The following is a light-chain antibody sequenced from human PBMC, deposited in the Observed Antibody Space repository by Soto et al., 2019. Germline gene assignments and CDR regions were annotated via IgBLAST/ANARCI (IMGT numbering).Light chain of an antibody. CDR2: DAS. Sequence: DIQMTQSPSTLSPSVGDRVTITCRASQSLGIWLAWHQQKPGKAPKLLIYDASTLKSGVPSRFSGSGSGTKFTLTISSLQPDDFATYYCQEYNSYSGTFGQGTKVDI. V-gene: IGKV1-5*01. CDR3: QEYNSYSGT. J-gene: IGKJ1*01. CDR1: QSLGIW.